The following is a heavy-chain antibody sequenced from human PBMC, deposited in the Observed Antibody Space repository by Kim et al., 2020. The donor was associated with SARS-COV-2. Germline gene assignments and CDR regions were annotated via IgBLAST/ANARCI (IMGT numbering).Heavy chain of an antibody. CDR3: ARVMGSYYRLPKGFDY. V-gene: IGHV4-34*01. J-gene: IGHJ4*02. Sequence: SETLSLTCAVYGGSFSGYYWSWIRQPPGKGLEWIGEINHSGSTNYNPSLKSRVTISVDTSKNQFSLKLSSVTAADTAVYYCARVMGSYYRLPKGFDYWGQGTLVTVSS. D-gene: IGHD1-26*01. CDR1: GGSFSGYY. CDR2: INHSGST.